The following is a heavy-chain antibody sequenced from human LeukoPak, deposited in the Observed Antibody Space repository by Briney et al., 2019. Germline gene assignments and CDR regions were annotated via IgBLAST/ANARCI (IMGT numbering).Heavy chain of an antibody. V-gene: IGHV3-11*04. D-gene: IGHD3-10*01. CDR1: GFTFSDYY. CDR3: ARDRLSLAMVRGVIPYYMDV. Sequence: GGSLRLSCAASGFTFSDYYMSWIRQAPGKGLEWVSYISSSSSTIYYADSVKGRFTISRDNAKNSLYLQMNSLRAEDTAVYYCARDRLSLAMVRGVIPYYMDVWGKGTTVTVSS. J-gene: IGHJ6*03. CDR2: ISSSSSTI.